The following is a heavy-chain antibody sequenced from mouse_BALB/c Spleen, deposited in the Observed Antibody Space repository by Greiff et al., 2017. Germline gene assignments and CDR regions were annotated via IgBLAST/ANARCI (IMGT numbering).Heavy chain of an antibody. J-gene: IGHJ2*01. CDR1: GFTFSSCA. V-gene: IGHV5-6-5*01. CDR2: ISSGGST. D-gene: IGHD2-2*01. Sequence: EVKLVESGGGLVKPGGSLKLSCAASGFTFSSCAMSWVRQTPEKRLEWVASISSGGSTYYPDSVKGRFTISRDNARNILYLQMSSLRSEDTAMYYCARGLWLRRGGYFDYWGQGTTLTVSS. CDR3: ARGLWLRRGGYFDY.